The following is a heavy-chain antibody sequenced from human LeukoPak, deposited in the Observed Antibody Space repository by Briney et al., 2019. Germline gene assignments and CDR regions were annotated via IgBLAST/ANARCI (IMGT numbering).Heavy chain of an antibody. CDR3: ARRSRTMIVVGRDAFDI. Sequence: GESLKISCKGSGYSFTSYWIGWVRQMPGKGLEWMGIIYPGDSDTRYSPSFQGQVTISADKSISTAYLQWSSLKASDTAMYYCARRSRTMIVVGRDAFDIWGQGTMVTVSS. D-gene: IGHD3-22*01. V-gene: IGHV5-51*01. CDR1: GYSFTSYW. J-gene: IGHJ3*02. CDR2: IYPGDSDT.